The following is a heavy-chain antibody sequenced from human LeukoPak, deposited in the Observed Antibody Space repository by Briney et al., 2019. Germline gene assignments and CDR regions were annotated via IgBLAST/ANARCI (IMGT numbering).Heavy chain of an antibody. D-gene: IGHD6-19*01. J-gene: IGHJ4*02. CDR1: GFTFSSYG. CDR3: ARVPVAVAGKGIGH. V-gene: IGHV3-23*01. CDR2: ISGSGGST. Sequence: GGSLRLSCAASGFTFSSYGMSWVRQAPGKGPEWVSAISGSGGSTYYADSVKGRFTISRDNAKNTLYLQMNSLRAEDTAVYYCARVPVAVAGKGIGHWGQGNLVIVSS.